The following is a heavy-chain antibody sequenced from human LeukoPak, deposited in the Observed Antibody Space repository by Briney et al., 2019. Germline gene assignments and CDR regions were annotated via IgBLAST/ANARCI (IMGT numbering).Heavy chain of an antibody. CDR3: ARGAIRGVPHYYFDY. D-gene: IGHD3-10*01. Sequence: PSETLSLTCAVYGGSFSGYYWNWIRQPPGKGLEWIWEINHSGTTNYNPSLKSRLTISVDTSKYLFSLKLSSVTAADTAVYYCARGAIRGVPHYYFDYWGQGTLVTVSS. J-gene: IGHJ4*02. CDR1: GGSFSGYY. V-gene: IGHV4-34*01. CDR2: INHSGTT.